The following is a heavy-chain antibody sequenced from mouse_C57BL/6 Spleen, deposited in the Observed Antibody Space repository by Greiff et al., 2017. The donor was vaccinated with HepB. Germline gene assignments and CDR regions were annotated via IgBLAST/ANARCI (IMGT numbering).Heavy chain of an antibody. D-gene: IGHD3-3*01. Sequence: DVHLVESGGGLVKPGGSLKLSCAASGFTFSSYAMSWVRQTPEKRLEWVATISDGGSYTYYPDNVKGRFTISRDNAKNNLYLQMSHLKSEDTAMYYCARDGDHSYFDYWGQGTTLTVSS. V-gene: IGHV5-4*01. CDR1: GFTFSSYA. CDR3: ARDGDHSYFDY. J-gene: IGHJ2*01. CDR2: ISDGGSYT.